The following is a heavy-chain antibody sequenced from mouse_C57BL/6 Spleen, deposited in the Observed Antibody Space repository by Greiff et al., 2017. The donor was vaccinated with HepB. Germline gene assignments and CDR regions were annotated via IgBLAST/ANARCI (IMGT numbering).Heavy chain of an antibody. CDR1: GFTFSSYA. J-gene: IGHJ4*01. Sequence: EVKLMESGGGLVKPGGSLKLSCAASGFTFSSYAMSWVRQTPEKRLEWVATISDGGSYTYYPDNVKGRFTISRDNAKNNLYLQMSHLKSEDTAMYYCARDHVMDYWGQGTSVTVSS. CDR3: ARDHVMDY. V-gene: IGHV5-4*01. CDR2: ISDGGSYT.